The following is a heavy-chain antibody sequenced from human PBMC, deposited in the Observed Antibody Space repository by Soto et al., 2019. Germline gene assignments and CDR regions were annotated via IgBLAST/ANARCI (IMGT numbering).Heavy chain of an antibody. CDR3: ARGDYDFWRGYYGMDV. Sequence: KPGGSLRLSCAASGFTFSSYSMNWVRQAPGKGLEWVSSISSSSSYIYYADSVKGRFTISRDNAKNSLYLQMNSLRAEDTAVYYCARGDYDFWRGYYGMDVWGQGTTVTVSS. CDR2: ISSSSSYI. J-gene: IGHJ6*02. D-gene: IGHD3-3*01. CDR1: GFTFSSYS. V-gene: IGHV3-21*01.